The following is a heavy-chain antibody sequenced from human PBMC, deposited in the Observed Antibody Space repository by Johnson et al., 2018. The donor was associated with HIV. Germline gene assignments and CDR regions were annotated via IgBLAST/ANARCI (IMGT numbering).Heavy chain of an antibody. CDR2: INSDGSHI. CDR3: AKGRWELLAGAFDI. J-gene: IGHJ3*02. Sequence: VQVVESGGGLVQPGGSLRLSCAASGFTVSSNYMSWVRQAPGEGLVWVAHINSDGSHIAYADSVRGRFTISRDNAKNSLVLQMNSLRGEDTAVYYCAKGRWELLAGAFDIWGQGTTVTVSS. CDR1: GFTVSSNY. V-gene: IGHV3-74*03. D-gene: IGHD1-26*01.